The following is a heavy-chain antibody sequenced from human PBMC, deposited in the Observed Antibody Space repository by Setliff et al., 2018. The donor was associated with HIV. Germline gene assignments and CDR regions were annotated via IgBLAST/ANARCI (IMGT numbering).Heavy chain of an antibody. D-gene: IGHD6-13*01. V-gene: IGHV1-8*01. CDR1: GSTFSTYD. CDR2: MNPNSGNT. Sequence: ASVKVSCKPSGSTFSTYDINWVRQATGQGLEWRGWMNPNSGNTGYAQKFQGRVTMTRNTSISTAYMELSSLRSDDTAVYYCASSWSRIRYYGMDVWGQGTTVTVSS. CDR3: ASSWSRIRYYGMDV. J-gene: IGHJ6*02.